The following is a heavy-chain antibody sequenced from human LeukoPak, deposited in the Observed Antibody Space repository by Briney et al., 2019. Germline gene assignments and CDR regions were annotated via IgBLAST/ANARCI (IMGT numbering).Heavy chain of an antibody. CDR2: INHSGST. CDR3: ARVSKRAFDI. CDR1: GGSFSGYY. D-gene: IGHD2-2*01. J-gene: IGHJ3*02. V-gene: IGHV4-34*01. Sequence: SETLSLTCAVYGGSFSGYYRSWIRQPPGKGLEWIGEINHSGSTNYNPSLKSRVTKSVDTSKNQFSLKLSSVTAADTAVYYCARVSKRAFDIWGQGTMVTVSS.